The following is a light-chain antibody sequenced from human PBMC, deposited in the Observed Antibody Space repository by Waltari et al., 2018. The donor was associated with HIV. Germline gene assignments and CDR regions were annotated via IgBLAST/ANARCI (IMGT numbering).Light chain of an antibody. CDR1: QRVSSSY. Sequence: EMVLTQSPGTLSLSPGESATLSCRASQRVSSSYLAWYQQKPGQAPRLLIYGASSRATGIPDRFSGSGSGTDFTLTISRLEPEDFAVYYCQQYGSSPLTFGGGTKVEIK. V-gene: IGKV3-20*01. J-gene: IGKJ4*01. CDR2: GAS. CDR3: QQYGSSPLT.